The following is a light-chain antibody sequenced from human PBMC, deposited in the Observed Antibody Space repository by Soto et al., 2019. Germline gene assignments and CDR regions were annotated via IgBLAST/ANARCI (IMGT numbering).Light chain of an antibody. CDR1: QSIDNY. J-gene: IGKJ1*01. Sequence: DIQMTQSPPSLSASVGDRVTITCRASQSIDNYLNWYRQKPGKGPKLLIYAASSLHTGVPSRFSGSGSGTDFTLTISSLQPEDFATYFCQQIYSTPPWTFGQGTKVEIK. CDR2: AAS. V-gene: IGKV1-39*01. CDR3: QQIYSTPPWT.